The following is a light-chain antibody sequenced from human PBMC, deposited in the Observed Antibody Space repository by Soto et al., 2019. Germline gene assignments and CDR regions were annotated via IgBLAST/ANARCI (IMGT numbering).Light chain of an antibody. V-gene: IGLV2-14*01. Sequence: QSVLTQPASVSGSPGQSITISCTGTSSDVAEYNYVSWYQQHPGKAPKLMISAVSNRPSGVSDRFSGSKSGNTASLTISGLQADDEADYYCSYMRNSLYVFGTGTKVTVL. CDR1: SSDVAEYNY. CDR3: CSYMRNSLYV. CDR2: AVS. J-gene: IGLJ1*01.